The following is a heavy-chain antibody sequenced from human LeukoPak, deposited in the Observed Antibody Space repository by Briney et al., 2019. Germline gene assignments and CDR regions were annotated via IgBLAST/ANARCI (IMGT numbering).Heavy chain of an antibody. D-gene: IGHD6-13*01. CDR2: IYHSGST. J-gene: IGHJ5*02. Sequence: PSETLSFTCAVSGGSISSGGYSWSWIRQPPGKGLEWIGYIYHSGSTYYNPSLKSRVTISVDRSKNQFSLRLSSVTAADTAVYYCASSSYSSSWYSTGWFDPWGQGTLVTVSS. CDR1: GGSISSGGYS. CDR3: ASSSYSSSWYSTGWFDP. V-gene: IGHV4-30-2*01.